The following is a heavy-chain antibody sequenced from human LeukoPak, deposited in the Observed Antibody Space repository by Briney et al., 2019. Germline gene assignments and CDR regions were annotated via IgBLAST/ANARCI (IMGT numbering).Heavy chain of an antibody. CDR3: AGYDYVWGSYRS. J-gene: IGHJ5*02. CDR1: GGSISRSSYY. V-gene: IGHV4-39*01. Sequence: SETLSLTCTVSGGSISRSSYYWGWIRQPPGKGLEWIGSIYYSGSTYYNPSLKSRVTISVDTSKNQFSLKLSSVTAADTAVYYCAGYDYVWGSYRSWGQGTLVTVSS. D-gene: IGHD3-16*02. CDR2: IYYSGST.